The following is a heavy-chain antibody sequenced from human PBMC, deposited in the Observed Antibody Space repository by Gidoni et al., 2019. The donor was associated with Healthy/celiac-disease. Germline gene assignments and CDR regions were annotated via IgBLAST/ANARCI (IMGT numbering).Heavy chain of an antibody. CDR2: INHSGST. CDR3: ARRNYGSGSYYKALDY. V-gene: IGHV4-34*01. D-gene: IGHD3-10*01. CDR1: GGSFSGYY. J-gene: IGHJ4*02. Sequence: QVQLQQWGAGLLKPSETLSLTCAVYGGSFSGYYWSWIRQPPGTGLEWIGEINHSGSTNYNPSRKSRVTISVDTSKNQFSLKLSSVTAADTAVYYCARRNYGSGSYYKALDYWGQGTLVTVSS.